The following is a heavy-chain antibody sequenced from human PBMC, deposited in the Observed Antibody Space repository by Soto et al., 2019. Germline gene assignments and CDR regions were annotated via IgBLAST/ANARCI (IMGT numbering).Heavy chain of an antibody. CDR1: GFTVSSNY. V-gene: IGHV3-53*01. D-gene: IGHD3-16*02. J-gene: IGHJ4*02. CDR2: IYSGGST. Sequence: PGGSLRLSCAASGFTVSSNYMSWVRQAPGKGLEWVSVIYSGGSTYYADSVKGRFTISRDNSKNTLYLQMNSLRAEDTAVYYCAREKAGVIPYFDYWGQGTRGTVS. CDR3: AREKAGVIPYFDY.